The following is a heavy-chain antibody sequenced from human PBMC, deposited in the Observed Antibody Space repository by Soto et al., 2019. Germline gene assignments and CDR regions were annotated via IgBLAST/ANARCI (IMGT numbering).Heavy chain of an antibody. J-gene: IGHJ4*02. CDR2: ISYDGSNK. D-gene: IGHD5-12*01. CDR3: TTHIVATNAFDY. CDR1: GFTFSSYG. V-gene: IGHV3-30*03. Sequence: GGSLRLSCAASGFTFSSYGMHWVRQAPGKGLEWVAVISYDGSNKYYADSVKGRFTISRDNSKNTLYLQMNSLRAEDTAVYYCTTHIVATNAFDYWGQGTLVTVSS.